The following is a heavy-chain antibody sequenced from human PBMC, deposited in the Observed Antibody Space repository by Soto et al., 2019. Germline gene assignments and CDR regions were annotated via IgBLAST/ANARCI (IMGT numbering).Heavy chain of an antibody. CDR3: AKTEEVVRGFDF. CDR2: ISGTGGAA. D-gene: IGHD6-6*01. V-gene: IGHV3-23*01. CDR1: GFTFGHFA. J-gene: IGHJ4*02. Sequence: PGGSLRLSCAASGFTFGHFAMSWVRQAPGKGLEWVAAISGTGGAAYYADSVKGRFTISRDNSRNTLFLQMNSLRVDDTAIYYCAKTEEVVRGFDFWGLGTLVTVSS.